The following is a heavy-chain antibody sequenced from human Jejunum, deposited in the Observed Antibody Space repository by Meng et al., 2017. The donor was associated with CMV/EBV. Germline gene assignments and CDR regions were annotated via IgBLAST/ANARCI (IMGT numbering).Heavy chain of an antibody. CDR3: AREMPMTCYFDQ. Sequence: QVQLVESGVEVKKPGASVNVSCKASGYTFTNYYMHWVRQAPGQGLQWMGLFNPNGDVTTYSPRFQGRITLTGDTSTSTLYMELSSLTSDDTAVYYCAREMPMTCYFDQWGQGTLVTVSS. J-gene: IGHJ4*03. V-gene: IGHV1-46*01. CDR2: FNPNGDVT. CDR1: GYTFTNYY. D-gene: IGHD3-22*01.